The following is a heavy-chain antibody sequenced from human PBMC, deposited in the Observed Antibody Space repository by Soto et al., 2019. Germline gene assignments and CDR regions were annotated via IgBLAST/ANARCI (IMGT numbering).Heavy chain of an antibody. CDR1: GFSLSTSGVG. D-gene: IGHD1-26*01. Sequence: QITLKESGPTLVKPTQTLTLTCTFSGFSLSTSGVGVGWVRQPPGKALEWLTLFYWDDDRRYNPSLRNRLTSTKDTSKNQVVLTMTNMDPVDTARYYCALGSSIVGAPAFDYWGQGILVTVSS. CDR3: ALGSSIVGAPAFDY. CDR2: FYWDDDR. V-gene: IGHV2-5*02. J-gene: IGHJ4*02.